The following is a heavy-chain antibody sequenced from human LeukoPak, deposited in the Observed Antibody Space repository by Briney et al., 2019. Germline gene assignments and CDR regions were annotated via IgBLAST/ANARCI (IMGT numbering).Heavy chain of an antibody. CDR1: GGTFGSYA. J-gene: IGHJ4*02. V-gene: IGHV1-69*04. D-gene: IGHD3-22*01. CDR2: IIPILGIA. Sequence: GASVKVSCKASGGTFGSYAISWVRQAPGQGLEWMGRIIPILGIANYAQKFQGRVTITADKSTSTAYMELSSLRSEDTAVYYCARDSGATYYYDSSGYRSFDYWGQGTLVTVSS. CDR3: ARDSGATYYYDSSGYRSFDY.